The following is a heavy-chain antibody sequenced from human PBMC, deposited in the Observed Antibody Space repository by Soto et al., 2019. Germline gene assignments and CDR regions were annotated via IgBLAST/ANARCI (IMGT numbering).Heavy chain of an antibody. CDR2: IYYSGST. CDR1: GGSISSYY. D-gene: IGHD5-18*01. V-gene: IGHV4-59*01. J-gene: IGHJ5*02. Sequence: SETLSLTCTVSGGSISSYYWSWIRQPPGKGLEWIGHIYYSGSTNYNPSLKSRVTISVDTSKSQFSLKLSSVTAADTAVYYCAKDSGYNYGYFRWFDPWGQGTLVTVSS. CDR3: AKDSGYNYGYFRWFDP.